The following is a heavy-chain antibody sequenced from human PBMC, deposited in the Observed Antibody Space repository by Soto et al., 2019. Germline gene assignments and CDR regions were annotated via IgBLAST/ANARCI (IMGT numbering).Heavy chain of an antibody. CDR2: IYYSGST. V-gene: IGHV4-39*01. Sequence: QLQESGPGLVKPSETLSLTCTVSGGSISSSSYYWGWIRQPPGKGLEWIGSIYYSGSTYYNPSLKSRVTISVDTSKNQFSLKLSSVTAADTAVYYCARHAPLYYDFWSGYPDYWGQGTLVTVSS. CDR3: ARHAPLYYDFWSGYPDY. CDR1: GGSISSSSYY. D-gene: IGHD3-3*01. J-gene: IGHJ4*02.